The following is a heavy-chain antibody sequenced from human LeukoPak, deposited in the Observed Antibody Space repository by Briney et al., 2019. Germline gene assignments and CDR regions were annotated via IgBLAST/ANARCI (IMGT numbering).Heavy chain of an antibody. Sequence: PGGSLRLSCAASGFTLSNYAMSWVRQAPGKGLEWVSAISGSGGSTYYADSVKGRFTISRDNSKNTLYLQMNSLRAEDTAVYYCAKEFYYGSGSPFDYWGQGTLVTVSS. D-gene: IGHD3-10*01. V-gene: IGHV3-23*01. CDR1: GFTLSNYA. J-gene: IGHJ4*02. CDR2: ISGSGGST. CDR3: AKEFYYGSGSPFDY.